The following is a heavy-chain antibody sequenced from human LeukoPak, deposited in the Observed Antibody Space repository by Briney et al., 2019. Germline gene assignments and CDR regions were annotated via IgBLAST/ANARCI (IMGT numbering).Heavy chain of an antibody. V-gene: IGHV1-8*01. CDR2: MNPVSGNA. J-gene: IGHJ5*02. Sequence: ASVKVSCKASGYTFTNFDINWVRQAPGQGLEWMGWMNPVSGNAGSAQKFQGRVTMTEDTSTGTAYMELSSLRSEDTAVYYCAKDRNSDYIVNVHWFDPWGQGTLVTVSS. D-gene: IGHD4-11*01. CDR1: GYTFTNFD. CDR3: AKDRNSDYIVNVHWFDP.